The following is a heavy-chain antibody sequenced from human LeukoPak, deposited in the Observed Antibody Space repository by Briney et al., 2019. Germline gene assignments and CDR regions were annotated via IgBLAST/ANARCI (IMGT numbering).Heavy chain of an antibody. CDR2: ISSSSSYI. J-gene: IGHJ4*02. CDR1: GFTFSSYS. V-gene: IGHV3-21*04. Sequence: GGSLRLSCAASGFTFSSYSMNWVRQAPGKGLEWVSSISSSSSYIYYADSVKGRFTISRDNSKNTLYLHMNSLRAEDTAVYYCAKGDSGYYAFDYWGPGTLVTVSS. D-gene: IGHD5-12*01. CDR3: AKGDSGYYAFDY.